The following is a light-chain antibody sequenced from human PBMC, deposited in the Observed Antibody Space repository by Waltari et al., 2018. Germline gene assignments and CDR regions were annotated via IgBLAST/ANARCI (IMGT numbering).Light chain of an antibody. Sequence: EIVMTQSPATLSLSPGESATLSCRAGQSVSSTLAWYQQKPGQAPRLLIYGASSRATVITDRFSGSVSGTDLTLTISSLEPEDVAVYYGLQRSNWPYSCGQGTKVEIK. V-gene: IGKV3-15*01. J-gene: IGKJ2*03. CDR2: GAS. CDR3: LQRSNWPYS. CDR1: QSVSST.